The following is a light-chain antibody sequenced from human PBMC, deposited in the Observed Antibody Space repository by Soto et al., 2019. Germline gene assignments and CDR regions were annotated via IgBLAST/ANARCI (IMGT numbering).Light chain of an antibody. Sequence: HSALTQPASVSGSPGQSITISCTGTSRDVGGYNYVSWYQQHPGKAPKLMIYDVSNRPSGVSNRFSGSKSGNTASLTISGLQAEDEADYYCSSYTSSSTPYVFGTGTKLTVL. V-gene: IGLV2-14*01. CDR2: DVS. J-gene: IGLJ1*01. CDR1: SRDVGGYNY. CDR3: SSYTSSSTPYV.